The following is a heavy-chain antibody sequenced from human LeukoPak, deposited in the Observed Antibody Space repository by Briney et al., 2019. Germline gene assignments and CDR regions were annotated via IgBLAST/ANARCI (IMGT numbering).Heavy chain of an antibody. CDR3: ARDALAPTRDGGVYYYGMDV. Sequence: SETLSLTCTVSGGSISSYYWSWIRQPPGKGLEWIGYIYYSGSTNYNPSLKSRVTISVDTSKNQFSLKLSSVTAADTAVYYCARDALAPTRDGGVYYYGMDVWGQGTTVTVSS. V-gene: IGHV4-59*01. D-gene: IGHD3-16*01. J-gene: IGHJ6*02. CDR1: GGSISSYY. CDR2: IYYSGST.